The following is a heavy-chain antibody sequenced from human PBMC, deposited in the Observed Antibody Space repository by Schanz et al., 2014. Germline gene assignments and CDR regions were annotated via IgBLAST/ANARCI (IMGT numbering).Heavy chain of an antibody. CDR2: ISYDGRSK. V-gene: IGHV3-30*04. CDR3: ASADYTNYFDY. CDR1: GFKFSIYA. Sequence: VQLLESGGGLVQPGGSLRLSCAASGFKFSIYAMHWVRQAPGKGLEWVAVISYDGRSKDYADSVKGRFTISRDNSKNTVFLQMNSLRGEDTAVYYCASADYTNYFDYWGQGTLVTVSS. D-gene: IGHD4-4*01. J-gene: IGHJ4*02.